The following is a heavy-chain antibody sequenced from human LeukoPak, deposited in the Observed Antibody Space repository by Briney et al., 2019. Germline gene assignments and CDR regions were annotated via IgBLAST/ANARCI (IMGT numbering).Heavy chain of an antibody. CDR3: ARGRPYFDY. CDR1: GFTYSIHW. D-gene: IGHD1-1*01. CDR2: INPDGNDK. J-gene: IGHJ4*02. Sequence: PGGSLRLSCEVSGFTYSIHWMSWVRQAPGEGLEWVAKINPDGNDKYYVDSVKGRFTISRDNAKNTLYLQMNSLRAEDTAVYFCARGRPYFDYWGQGTLVTVSS. V-gene: IGHV3-7*01.